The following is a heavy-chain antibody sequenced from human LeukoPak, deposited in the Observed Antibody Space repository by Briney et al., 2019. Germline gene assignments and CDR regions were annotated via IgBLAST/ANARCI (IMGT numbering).Heavy chain of an antibody. J-gene: IGHJ4*02. CDR1: GGTFSSYA. Sequence: GASVKVSCKASGGTFSSYAISWVRQAPGQVLEWMGGIIPIFGTANYAQKFQGRVTITTDESTSTAYMELSSLRSEDTAVYYCARRDITGTWFDYWGQGTLVTVSS. V-gene: IGHV1-69*05. D-gene: IGHD1-7*01. CDR2: IIPIFGTA. CDR3: ARRDITGTWFDY.